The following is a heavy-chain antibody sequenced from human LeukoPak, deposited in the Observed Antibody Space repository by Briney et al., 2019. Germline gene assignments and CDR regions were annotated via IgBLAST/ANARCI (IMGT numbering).Heavy chain of an antibody. CDR1: GFIFSSYS. CDR3: ARGCSGGSCYSDYYYYYMDV. J-gene: IGHJ6*03. CDR2: ISSSGSTI. D-gene: IGHD2-15*01. Sequence: PGGSLRLSCAASGFIFSSYSMNWVRQAPGKGLEWVSYISSSGSTIYYADSVKGRFTISRDNAKNSLYLQMNSLRAEDTAVYYCARGCSGGSCYSDYYYYYMDVWGKGTTVTISS. V-gene: IGHV3-48*01.